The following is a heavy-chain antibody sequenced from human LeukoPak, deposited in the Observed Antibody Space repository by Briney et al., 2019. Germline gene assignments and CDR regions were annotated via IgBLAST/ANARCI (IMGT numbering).Heavy chain of an antibody. J-gene: IGHJ3*02. CDR3: ARRRFSSSTSWYAGAFDI. CDR1: GYSFPIYW. CDR2: IYPGDSDT. Sequence: GESLKISCKGSGYSFPIYWIAWVRQMPGKGLEWMGIIYPGDSDTRYSPSFQGQVTFSADKSISTAYLQWSSLKASDTAMYYCARRRFSSSTSWYAGAFDIWGQGTMVTVSS. D-gene: IGHD2-2*01. V-gene: IGHV5-51*01.